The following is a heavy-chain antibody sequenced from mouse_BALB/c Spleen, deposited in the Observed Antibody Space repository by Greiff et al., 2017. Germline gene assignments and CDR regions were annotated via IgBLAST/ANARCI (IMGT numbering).Heavy chain of an antibody. Sequence: QVQLQQSGAELAKPGASVKMSCKASGYTFTSYWMHWVKQRPGQGLEWIGYINPSTGYTEYNQKFKDKATLTADKSSSTAYMQLSSLTSEDSAVYYCARSTMITAWFAYWGQGTLVTVS. V-gene: IGHV1-7*01. CDR3: ARSTMITAWFAY. J-gene: IGHJ3*01. CDR2: INPSTGYT. CDR1: GYTFTSYW. D-gene: IGHD2-4*01.